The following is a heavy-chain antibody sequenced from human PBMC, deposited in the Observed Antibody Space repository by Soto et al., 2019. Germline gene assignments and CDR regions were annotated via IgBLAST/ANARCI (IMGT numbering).Heavy chain of an antibody. Sequence: SETLSLTSTVFGGSLSSYYWSWIRPPPGKGLEWIGYIYYSGSTNYNPSLKSRVTISVDTSKNQFSLKLSSVTAADTAMYYCARIAYCGGDCLFYYFDYWGQGTLVTVSS. D-gene: IGHD2-21*02. CDR3: ARIAYCGGDCLFYYFDY. CDR1: GGSLSSYY. V-gene: IGHV4-59*01. CDR2: IYYSGST. J-gene: IGHJ4*02.